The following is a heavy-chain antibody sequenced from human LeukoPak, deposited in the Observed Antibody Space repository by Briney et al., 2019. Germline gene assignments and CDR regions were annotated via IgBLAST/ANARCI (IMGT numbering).Heavy chain of an antibody. CDR3: ARGPSITMVRGGQWYYYMDV. D-gene: IGHD3-10*01. Sequence: GASVKVSCTASGYTFTSHYIHWVRQAPGQGLEWMGLINPSGGSTNYAQKFQGRVTMTRDTSTSTVYMELSSLRSEDTAVYYCARGPSITMVRGGQWYYYMDVWGKGTTVTISS. CDR2: INPSGGST. V-gene: IGHV1-46*01. CDR1: GYTFTSHY. J-gene: IGHJ6*03.